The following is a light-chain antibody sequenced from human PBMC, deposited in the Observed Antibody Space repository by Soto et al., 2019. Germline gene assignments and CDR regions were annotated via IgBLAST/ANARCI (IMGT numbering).Light chain of an antibody. CDR3: QQHNQWPIT. CDR2: YIS. V-gene: IGKV3D-15*01. CDR1: QSAGNF. Sequence: EIVMTQSPATLSLSPGETASLSCRASQSAGNFLAWYQQKPGQAPRLLIYYISTRATGIPARFSGSGSGTEFTLTINSLQSEDSAVYYCQQHNQWPITFGPGTRLEIK. J-gene: IGKJ5*01.